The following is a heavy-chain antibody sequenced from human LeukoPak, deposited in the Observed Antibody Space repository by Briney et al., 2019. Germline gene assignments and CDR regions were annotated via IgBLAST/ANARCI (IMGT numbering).Heavy chain of an antibody. V-gene: IGHV5-51*01. CDR3: ARPYCSGGSCYNAFDY. CDR2: IYPGDSDT. Sequence: GESLKISCKGSGYSFTSYWIGWVRQMPGKGLEWMGIIYPGDSDTRYSPSFQGQVTISADKSISTAYLQWSSLKASDTAMYYCARPYCSGGSCYNAFDYWGQGTLVTVSS. CDR1: GYSFTSYW. J-gene: IGHJ4*02. D-gene: IGHD2-15*01.